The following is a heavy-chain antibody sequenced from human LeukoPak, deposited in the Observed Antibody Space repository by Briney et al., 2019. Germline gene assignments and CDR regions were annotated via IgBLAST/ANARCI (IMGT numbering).Heavy chain of an antibody. V-gene: IGHV3-23*01. J-gene: IGHJ4*02. Sequence: GGSLRLSCAASEFTFNNYAMSWVRQAPGKGLVWVSAITGSGGDAYHADSVKGRFTISRDNSKNTLYLQMNSLRGEDMAVYYCAKGSRDSRPYYFDFWGQGTLVTVSS. CDR3: AKGSRDSRPYYFDF. CDR1: EFTFNNYA. D-gene: IGHD3-10*01. CDR2: ITGSGGDA.